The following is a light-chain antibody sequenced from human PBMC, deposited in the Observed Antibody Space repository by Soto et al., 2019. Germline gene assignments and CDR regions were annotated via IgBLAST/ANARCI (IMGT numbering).Light chain of an antibody. V-gene: IGKV2-30*01. Sequence: DVVMTQSPLSLPVPLGQPASISCRSSQGLVLSDGNTYLSWFHQRRGQAPRLLIYDASNRATGIPARFSGSGSGTDFTLTISSLEPEDFAVYYCQQRSNPLTFGGGTKVDIK. CDR2: DAS. J-gene: IGKJ4*01. CDR3: QQRSNPLT. CDR1: QGLVLSDGNTY.